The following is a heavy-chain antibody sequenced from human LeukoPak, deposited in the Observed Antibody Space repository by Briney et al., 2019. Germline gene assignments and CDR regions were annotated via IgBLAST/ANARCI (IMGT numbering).Heavy chain of an antibody. D-gene: IGHD2-15*01. Sequence: SVKVSCKASGGTFSSYAISWVRQAPGQGLEWMGGIIPIFGTANYAQKFQGRVTITADESTSTAYTELSSLRSEDTAVYYCASTPPRDIVVVVAADDYFDYWGQGTLVTVSS. J-gene: IGHJ4*02. CDR3: ASTPPRDIVVVVAADDYFDY. CDR2: IIPIFGTA. V-gene: IGHV1-69*13. CDR1: GGTFSSYA.